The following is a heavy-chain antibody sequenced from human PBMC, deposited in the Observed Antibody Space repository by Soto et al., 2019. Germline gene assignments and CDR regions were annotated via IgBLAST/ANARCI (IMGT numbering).Heavy chain of an antibody. CDR2: ISGSGGST. CDR1: GFTFSSYA. Sequence: GGSLRLSCAASGFTFSSYAMSWFRQAPGKGLEWVSAISGSGGSTYYADSVKGRFTISRDNSKNTLSLQMNSLRAEDTAVYYCAKDRFRDYYDTSASWFDPWGQGTLVTVSS. V-gene: IGHV3-23*01. J-gene: IGHJ5*02. D-gene: IGHD3-22*01. CDR3: AKDRFRDYYDTSASWFDP.